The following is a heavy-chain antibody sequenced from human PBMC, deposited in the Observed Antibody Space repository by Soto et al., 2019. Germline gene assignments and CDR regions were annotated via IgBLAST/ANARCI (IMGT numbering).Heavy chain of an antibody. V-gene: IGHV4-31*03. D-gene: IGHD3-16*01. Sequence: QVQLQESGPGLVKPSQTLSLTCTVSGGSISSGGYYWSWIRQHPGKGLEWIGYIYYSGSTYYNPPPKSRVTISVDTSKNPSPLNLSSVTAADTAVYYCARAWGGYFDYWGQGTLVTVSS. CDR1: GGSISSGGYY. CDR3: ARAWGGYFDY. CDR2: IYYSGST. J-gene: IGHJ4*02.